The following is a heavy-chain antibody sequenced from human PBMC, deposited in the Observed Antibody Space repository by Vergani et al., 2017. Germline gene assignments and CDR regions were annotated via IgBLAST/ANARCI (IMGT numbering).Heavy chain of an antibody. CDR2: ISAYNGNT. V-gene: IGHV1-18*04. J-gene: IGHJ4*02. CDR1: GYTFTSYG. D-gene: IGHD1-26*01. CDR3: ARDQGGGSGSYYGEPPYFDY. Sequence: QVQLVQSGAEVKKPGSSVKVSCKASGYTFTSYGISWVRQAPGQGLEWMGWISAYNGNTNYAQKLQGRVTMTTDTSTSTAYMELRSLRSDDTAVYYCARDQGGGSGSYYGEPPYFDYWGQGTLVTVSS.